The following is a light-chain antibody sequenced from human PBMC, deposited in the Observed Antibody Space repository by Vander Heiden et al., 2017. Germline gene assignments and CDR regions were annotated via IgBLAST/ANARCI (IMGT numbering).Light chain of an antibody. V-gene: IGLV1-47*01. Sequence: QSVVTQSPSASGTPGQRVTISCSGTNSNIGRNYVLWYQQLPGAAPTLIIYQNHPRPSGVPDRFSASKSGTSASLAISGLRSEDEADYYCATWDDSLVAWVFGGGTKLTVL. CDR1: NSNIGRNY. CDR3: ATWDDSLVAWV. CDR2: QNH. J-gene: IGLJ3*02.